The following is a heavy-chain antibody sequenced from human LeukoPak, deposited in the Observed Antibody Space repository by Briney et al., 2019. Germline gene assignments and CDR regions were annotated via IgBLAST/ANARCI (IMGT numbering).Heavy chain of an antibody. V-gene: IGHV4-34*01. CDR2: ISHRGST. CDR3: ARDLTTVTII. D-gene: IGHD4-17*01. Sequence: SETLSLTCAAYGGSFSGYFWSWIRQPPGKGLEWIGEISHRGSTNYNPSLKSRVTISVDTSKNQFSLNLSSVTAADTAVYYCARDLTTVTIIWGQGTLVTVSS. CDR1: GGSFSGYF. J-gene: IGHJ4*02.